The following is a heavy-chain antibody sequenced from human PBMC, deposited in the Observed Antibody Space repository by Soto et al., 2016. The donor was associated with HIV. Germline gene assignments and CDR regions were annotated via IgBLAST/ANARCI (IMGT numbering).Heavy chain of an antibody. J-gene: IGHJ4*02. CDR3: ARPLGRMLAPDF. D-gene: IGHD7-27*01. V-gene: IGHV1-2*02. Sequence: QVQLVQSGAEVKKPGASVKVSCKASGYAFTGYFMHWVRQAPGQGLEWMGWINPNSGGTNYAQKFQGRVTLTRDTSISTAYMELSRLTSDDTAVYFCARPLGRMLAPDFWGQGTLITVSS. CDR1: GYAFTGYF. CDR2: INPNSGGT.